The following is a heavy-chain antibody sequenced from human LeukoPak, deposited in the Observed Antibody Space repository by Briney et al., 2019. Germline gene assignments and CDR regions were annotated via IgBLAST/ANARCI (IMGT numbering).Heavy chain of an antibody. J-gene: IGHJ6*02. Sequence: PSETLSLTCTVSGGSISSGGYYWSWIRQPPGKGLEWIGYIYYSGSTNYNPSLRSRVTISVDTSKNQFSLKLSSVTAADTAVYYCAREYCSSTSCYDRYYYGMDVWGQGTTVTVSS. V-gene: IGHV4-61*08. D-gene: IGHD2-2*01. CDR2: IYYSGST. CDR3: AREYCSSTSCYDRYYYGMDV. CDR1: GGSISSGGYY.